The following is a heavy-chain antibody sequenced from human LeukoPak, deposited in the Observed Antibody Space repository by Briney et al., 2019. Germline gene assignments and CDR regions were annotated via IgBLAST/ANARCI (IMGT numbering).Heavy chain of an antibody. V-gene: IGHV4-39*07. CDR1: GGSISSSSYY. J-gene: IGHJ5*02. D-gene: IGHD3-10*01. CDR3: ARVTAYTRITMVRGVIPINWFDP. Sequence: SETLSLTCTVSGGSISSSSYYWGWIRQPPGKGLEWIGSIYYSGSTYYNPSLKSRVTMSVDTSKNQFSLKLSSVTAADTAVYYCARVTAYTRITMVRGVIPINWFDPWGQGTLVTVSS. CDR2: IYYSGST.